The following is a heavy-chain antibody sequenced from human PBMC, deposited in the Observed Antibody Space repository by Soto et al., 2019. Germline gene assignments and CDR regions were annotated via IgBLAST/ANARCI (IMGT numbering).Heavy chain of an antibody. CDR3: ARDHLGGYGDLPFDY. Sequence: ASVKVSCKASGYTFTSYGISWVRQAPGQGLEWMGWISAYNGNTNYAQKLQGRVTMTTDTSTSTAYMELRSLRSDDTAVYYCARDHLGGYGDLPFDYWGQGTLVTVSS. V-gene: IGHV1-18*01. D-gene: IGHD4-17*01. J-gene: IGHJ4*02. CDR1: GYTFTSYG. CDR2: ISAYNGNT.